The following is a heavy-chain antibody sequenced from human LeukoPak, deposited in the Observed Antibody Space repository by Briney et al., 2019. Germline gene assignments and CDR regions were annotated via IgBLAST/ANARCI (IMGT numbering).Heavy chain of an antibody. CDR1: GYTFTSYY. CDR2: INPSGGST. CDR3: ARVSGGIQLPDY. V-gene: IGHV1-46*01. D-gene: IGHD5-18*01. Sequence: ASVKVSCKASGYTFTSYYMHWVRPAPGQGLEWMGIINPSGGSTSYAQKFQGRVTMTRDTSTSTVYMELSSLRSEDTAVYYCARVSGGIQLPDYWGQGTLVTVSS. J-gene: IGHJ4*02.